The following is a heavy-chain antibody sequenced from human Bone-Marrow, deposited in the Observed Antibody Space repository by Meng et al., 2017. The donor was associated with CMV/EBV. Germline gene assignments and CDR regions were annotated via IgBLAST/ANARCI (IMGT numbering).Heavy chain of an antibody. CDR1: GFTFRSYA. CDR3: AKDKRRGLGAMVLDS. J-gene: IGHJ4*02. Sequence: SCVVSGFTFRSYAMNWVRQAPGKGLEWVSGISWNSDNIGYADSVKGRLTISRDNARNCLYLQMNSLRPEDTALYYCAKDKRRGLGAMVLDSWGQGTLVTVSS. D-gene: IGHD1-26*01. V-gene: IGHV3-9*01. CDR2: ISWNSDNI.